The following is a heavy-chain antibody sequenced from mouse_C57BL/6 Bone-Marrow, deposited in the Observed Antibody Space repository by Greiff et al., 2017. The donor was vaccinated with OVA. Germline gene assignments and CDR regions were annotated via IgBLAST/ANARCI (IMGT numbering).Heavy chain of an antibody. CDR2: INPSSGYT. V-gene: IGHV1-4*01. CDR3: ARLRLWYFDV. D-gene: IGHD2-12*01. J-gene: IGHJ1*03. Sequence: QVHVKQSGAELARPGASVKMSCKASGYTFTSYTMHWVKQRPGQGLEWIGYINPSSGYTKYNQKFKDKATLTADKSSSTAYMQLSSLTSEDSAVYYCARLRLWYFDVWGTGTTVTVSS. CDR1: GYTFTSYT.